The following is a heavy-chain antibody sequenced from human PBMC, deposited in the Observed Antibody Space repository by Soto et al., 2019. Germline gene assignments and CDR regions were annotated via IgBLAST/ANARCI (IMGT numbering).Heavy chain of an antibody. CDR3: AKHTTGTSRIFEENWFYP. D-gene: IGHD3-3*01. Sequence: SGTLSLTCAVYGGSFSAYYWSWIRQPPGKGPEWIGEINHSGSTDYNPSLETRVTISVDTSKKQFSLKLNSVTAADTAVYYCAKHTTGTSRIFEENWFYPWGQGTLVTVSS. CDR1: GGSFSAYY. V-gene: IGHV4-34*01. CDR2: INHSGST. J-gene: IGHJ5*02.